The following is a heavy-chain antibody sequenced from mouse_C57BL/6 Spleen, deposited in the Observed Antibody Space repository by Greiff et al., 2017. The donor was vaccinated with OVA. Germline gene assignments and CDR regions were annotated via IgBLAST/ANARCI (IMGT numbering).Heavy chain of an antibody. D-gene: IGHD2-2*01. V-gene: IGHV5-6*01. CDR3: ARPLMGYDEAWFAY. CDR1: GFTFSSYG. CDR2: ISSGGSYT. J-gene: IGHJ3*01. Sequence: EVKLVESGGDLVKPGGSLKLSCAASGFTFSSYGMSWVRQTPDKRLEWVATISSGGSYTYYTDSVKGRFTISRDNAKNTLYLQMSSLKSEDTAMYYCARPLMGYDEAWFAYWGQGTLVTVSA.